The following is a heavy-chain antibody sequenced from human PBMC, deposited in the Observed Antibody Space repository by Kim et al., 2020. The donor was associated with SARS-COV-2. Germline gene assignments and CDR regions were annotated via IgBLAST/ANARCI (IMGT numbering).Heavy chain of an antibody. CDR3: AIDPDYYGSGSYYNENSI. J-gene: IGHJ3*02. Sequence: GGSLRLSCAASGFTFSSYSMNWVRQAPGKGLEWVSSISSSSSYIYYADSVKGRFTISRDNAKNSLYLQMNSLRAEDTAVYYCAIDPDYYGSGSYYNENSIWGQGTMVTVSS. D-gene: IGHD3-10*01. V-gene: IGHV3-21*01. CDR2: ISSSSSYI. CDR1: GFTFSSYS.